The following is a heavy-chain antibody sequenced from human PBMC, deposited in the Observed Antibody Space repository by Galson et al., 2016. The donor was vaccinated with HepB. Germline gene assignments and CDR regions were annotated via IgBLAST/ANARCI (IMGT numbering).Heavy chain of an antibody. CDR2: IYHTGST. J-gene: IGHJ4*02. CDR3: ARDLTSATDY. V-gene: IGHV4-4*02. CDR1: GASISSIHW. D-gene: IGHD2-2*01. Sequence: GTLSLTCDVSGASISSIHWWTWVRQSPGKGLEWIGEIYHTGSTNYNLSLKSRVNISVDKSKGLLSLRLTFATAADTAVYYCARDLTSATDYWGQGTLVIVSS.